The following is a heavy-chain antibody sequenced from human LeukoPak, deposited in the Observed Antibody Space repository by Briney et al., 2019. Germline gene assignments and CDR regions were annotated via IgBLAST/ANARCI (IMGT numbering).Heavy chain of an antibody. CDR2: ISISATST. D-gene: IGHD1-26*01. V-gene: IGHV3-23*01. J-gene: IGHJ4*02. CDR3: AKSPVGSTFGQNPYYYFFDS. Sequence: PVRTPRLSSAGSEFTFTTYAPSWVRQAPRKGLECVSTISISATSTYYAESVKGRFTISRDHSKNALYLLLHGLRADDTAVFYCAKSPVGSTFGQNPYYYFFDSWGKGTLVSVSS. CDR1: EFTFTTYA.